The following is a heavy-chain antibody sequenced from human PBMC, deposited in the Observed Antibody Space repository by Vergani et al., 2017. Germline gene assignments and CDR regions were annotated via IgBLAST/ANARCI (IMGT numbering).Heavy chain of an antibody. D-gene: IGHD4-17*01. V-gene: IGHV1-69*12. CDR2: FIPIFGTA. J-gene: IGHJ3*01. Sequence: QVQLVQSGAEVKKPGSSVKVSCKASGGTFSSYAISWVRQAPGQGLEWMGGFIPIFGTANYAQKFQGRVTITADESTSIAYMELSSLRSEDTAVSYCARDRELGYGDPDAFDVWSQGTMVTVSS. CDR3: ARDRELGYGDPDAFDV. CDR1: GGTFSSYA.